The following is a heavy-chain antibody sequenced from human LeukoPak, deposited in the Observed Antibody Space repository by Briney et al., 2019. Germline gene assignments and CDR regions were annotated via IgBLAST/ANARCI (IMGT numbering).Heavy chain of an antibody. CDR3: ARAGYSYFHYFDY. Sequence: GASVKVSCKASGGTFSSYAISWVRQAPGQGLEWMGGIIPIFGTANYAQKFQGRVTVTADESTSTAYMELSSLRSEDTAVYYCARAGYSYFHYFDYWGQGTLVTVSS. D-gene: IGHD5-18*01. J-gene: IGHJ4*02. CDR1: GGTFSSYA. V-gene: IGHV1-69*13. CDR2: IIPIFGTA.